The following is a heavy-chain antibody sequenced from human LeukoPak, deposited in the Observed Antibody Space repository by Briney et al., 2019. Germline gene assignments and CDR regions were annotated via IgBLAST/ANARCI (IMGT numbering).Heavy chain of an antibody. CDR1: GYTFIAYY. V-gene: IGHV1-2*02. D-gene: IGHD2-2*01. J-gene: IGHJ6*02. CDR2: INANSGGT. CDR3: VRDHCTSNDCYEEQYYGLGV. Sequence: ASVKVACKASGYTFIAYYIQWVRQAPGQGLEWMGWINANSGGTKYAQKFQGRVSMTRDTSIGTAYLEMSRLRSDDTAVYYCVRDHCTSNDCYEEQYYGLGVWGQGTRSPSP.